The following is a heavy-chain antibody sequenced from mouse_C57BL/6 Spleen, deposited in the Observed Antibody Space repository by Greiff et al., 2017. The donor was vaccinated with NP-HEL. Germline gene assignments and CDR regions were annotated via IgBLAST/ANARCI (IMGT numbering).Heavy chain of an antibody. J-gene: IGHJ2*01. CDR1: GYTFTSYW. D-gene: IGHD1-2*01. V-gene: IGHV1-53*01. Sequence: QVTLKESGTELVKPGASVKLSCKASGYTFTSYWMHWVKQRPGQGLEWIGNINPSNGGTNYNEKFKSKATLTVDKSSSTAYMQLSSLTSEDSAVYYCARVSLLRFDYWGQGTTLTVSS. CDR3: ARVSLLRFDY. CDR2: INPSNGGT.